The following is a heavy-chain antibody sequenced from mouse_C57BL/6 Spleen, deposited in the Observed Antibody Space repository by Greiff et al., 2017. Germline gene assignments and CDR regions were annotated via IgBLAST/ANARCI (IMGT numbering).Heavy chain of an antibody. D-gene: IGHD1-1*01. CDR3: ARSPITTVVATDAMDY. V-gene: IGHV1-4*01. CDR1: GYTFTSYT. CDR2: INPSSGYT. J-gene: IGHJ4*01. Sequence: VQLQQSGAELARPGASVKMSCKASGYTFTSYTMHWVKQRPGQGLEWIGYINPSSGYTKYNQKFKDKATLTADKSSSTAYMQRSSLTSEDSAVYYCARSPITTVVATDAMDYWGQGTSVTVSS.